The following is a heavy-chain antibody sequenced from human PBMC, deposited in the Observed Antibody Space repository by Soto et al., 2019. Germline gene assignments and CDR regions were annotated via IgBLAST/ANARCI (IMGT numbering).Heavy chain of an antibody. V-gene: IGHV3-23*01. Sequence: EVKLLESGGGLAQPGGSLGLSCVGSGFTFDSYAISWVRQAPGERLQWITAISGSADGTDYAHSVRGRFTISRDNAKKTVHLQMDSLRVEDTAVYFCAKDTVGGYSFWSGYYSDGLDVWGQGTLVSVS. CDR2: ISGSADGT. CDR3: AKDTVGGYSFWSGYYSDGLDV. D-gene: IGHD3-3*01. CDR1: GFTFDSYA. J-gene: IGHJ3*01.